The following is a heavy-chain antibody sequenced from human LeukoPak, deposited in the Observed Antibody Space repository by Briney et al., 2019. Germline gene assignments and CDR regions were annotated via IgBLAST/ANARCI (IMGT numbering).Heavy chain of an antibody. Sequence: PGGSLRLSCAVSGFTFSSYEMNWVRQAPGKWLEWVSYISSSGNTIYYADSVKGRFTISRDNAKNSLYLQMNSLRAEDTAVYYCASDRGNVVDYWGQGTLVTVSS. CDR3: ASDRGNVVDY. D-gene: IGHD2-15*01. J-gene: IGHJ4*02. CDR1: GFTFSSYE. CDR2: ISSSGNTI. V-gene: IGHV3-48*03.